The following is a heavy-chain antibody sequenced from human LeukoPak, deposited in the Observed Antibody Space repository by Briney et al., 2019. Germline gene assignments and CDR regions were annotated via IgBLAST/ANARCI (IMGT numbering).Heavy chain of an antibody. J-gene: IGHJ4*02. CDR2: INTNTGKP. CDR1: GYTFTSYG. D-gene: IGHD5-18*01. V-gene: IGHV7-4-1*02. Sequence: ASVKVSCKASGYTFTSYGLNWVRQAPGQGLKWMGWINTNTGKPTYAQGFTRRFVFSLDASVSTAYLQISSLETEDVAVYYCARSYSTRVLDYWGQGTLVTVSS. CDR3: ARSYSTRVLDY.